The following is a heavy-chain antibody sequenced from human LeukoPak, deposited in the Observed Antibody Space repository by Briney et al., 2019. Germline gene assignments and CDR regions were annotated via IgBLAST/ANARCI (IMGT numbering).Heavy chain of an antibody. V-gene: IGHV4-59*12. Sequence: SETLSLTCTVSGGSISSYYWSWIRQPPGKGLEWIGYIYYSGSTNYNPSLKSRVTISVVTSKNQFSLKLSSVTAADTAVYYCARSLATKPDYFDYWGQGTLVTVSS. D-gene: IGHD3-16*02. CDR2: IYYSGST. CDR3: ARSLATKPDYFDY. J-gene: IGHJ4*02. CDR1: GGSISSYY.